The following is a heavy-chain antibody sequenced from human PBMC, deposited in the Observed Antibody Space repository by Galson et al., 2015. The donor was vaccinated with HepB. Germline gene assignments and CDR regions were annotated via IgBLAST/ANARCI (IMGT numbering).Heavy chain of an antibody. CDR1: GFTFSSYG. V-gene: IGHV3-30*18. D-gene: IGHD2-15*01. J-gene: IGHJ6*02. Sequence: SLRLSCAASGFTFSSYGMHWVRQAPGKGLEWVAVISYDGSNKYYADSVKGRFTISRDNSKNTLYLQMNSLRAEDTAVYYCAKDRGVSGYCSGGSCYYPGYYCYGMDVWGQGTTVTVSS. CDR2: ISYDGSNK. CDR3: AKDRGVSGYCSGGSCYYPGYYCYGMDV.